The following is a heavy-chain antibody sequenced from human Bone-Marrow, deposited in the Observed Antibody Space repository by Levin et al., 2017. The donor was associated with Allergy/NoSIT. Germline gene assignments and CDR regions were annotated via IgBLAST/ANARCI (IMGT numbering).Heavy chain of an antibody. D-gene: IGHD1-14*01. CDR1: GGSVSSDGHF. Sequence: GSLRLSCTVSGGSVSSDGHFWTWIRQPPGKGPEWIGYVYYSGSTNYNPSLKSRVTMSVDTSKNQFSLKMNSVTAADTAMYYCAREGTPQSWDYWGQGTLVSVSS. CDR2: VYYSGST. J-gene: IGHJ4*02. V-gene: IGHV4-61*08. CDR3: AREGTPQSWDY.